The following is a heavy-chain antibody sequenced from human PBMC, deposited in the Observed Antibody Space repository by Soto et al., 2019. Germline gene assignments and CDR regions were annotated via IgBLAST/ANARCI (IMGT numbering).Heavy chain of an antibody. V-gene: IGHV4-4*02. CDR1: GGSISSSNW. D-gene: IGHD3-10*01. J-gene: IGHJ5*02. CDR2: IYHSGST. Sequence: SETLSLTCVVSGGSISSSNWWSWVRLPPGKGLEWNGQIYHSGSTYYNPSLKSRVTISVDTSKIQFSLKLSFVTAADTAVYYCARLFPYYYGSGNWFDPWGQGTLVTVSS. CDR3: ARLFPYYYGSGNWFDP.